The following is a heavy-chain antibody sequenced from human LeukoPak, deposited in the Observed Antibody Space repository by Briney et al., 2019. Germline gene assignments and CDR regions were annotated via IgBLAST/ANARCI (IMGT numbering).Heavy chain of an antibody. CDR3: AKDYSSGWYPDAFDI. CDR2: ISGSGGST. J-gene: IGHJ3*02. Sequence: GGSLRLSCAASGFTFSSYAMSWVRQAPGKGLEWVSAISGSGGSTYYTDSVKGRFTISRDNSKNTLYLQMNSLRAEDTAVYYCAKDYSSGWYPDAFDIWGQGTMVTVSS. V-gene: IGHV3-23*01. CDR1: GFTFSSYA. D-gene: IGHD6-19*01.